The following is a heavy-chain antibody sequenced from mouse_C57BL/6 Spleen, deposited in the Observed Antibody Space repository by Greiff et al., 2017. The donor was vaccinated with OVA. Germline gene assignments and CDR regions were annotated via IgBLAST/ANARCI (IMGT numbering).Heavy chain of an antibody. V-gene: IGHV1-4*01. CDR1: CYTFTSYT. D-gene: IGHD2-1*01. CDR2: INPSSGYT. Sequence: QVQLKESGAELARPGASVKMSCKASCYTFTSYTMHWVKQRPGQGLEWIGYINPSSGYTKYNQKFKDKATLTADKSSSTAYMQLSSLTSEDSAVYYCARIYYGNYGDFDYWGQGTTLTVSS. J-gene: IGHJ2*01. CDR3: ARIYYGNYGDFDY.